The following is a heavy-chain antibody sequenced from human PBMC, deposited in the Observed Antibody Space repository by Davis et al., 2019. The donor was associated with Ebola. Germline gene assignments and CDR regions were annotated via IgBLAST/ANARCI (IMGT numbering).Heavy chain of an antibody. CDR1: GYNFATYW. V-gene: IGHV5-10-1*04. J-gene: IGHJ4*01. D-gene: IGHD2-2*01. CDR2: IDPRDSDS. CDR3: ARLSPKDVVLIPGAFGAFPLDH. Sequence: GESLKISCKSSGYNFATYWISWVRQMPGKGLEWMGRIDPRDSDSNYSPSFQGQVTISVDKSISTAYLQWSSLKASDTAMYYCARLSPKDVVLIPGAFGAFPLDHWGQGTLVTVSS.